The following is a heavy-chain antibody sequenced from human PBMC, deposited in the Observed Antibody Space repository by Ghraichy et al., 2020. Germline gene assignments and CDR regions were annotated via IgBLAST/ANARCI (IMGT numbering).Heavy chain of an antibody. J-gene: IGHJ4*02. V-gene: IGHV4-39*02. CDR3: ARPGSTTTGDFDY. CDR1: GGSIGSSSYY. CDR2: IYYSGNT. D-gene: IGHD5/OR15-5a*01. Sequence: SETLSLTCTVSGGSIGSSSYYWGWIRQPPGKGLEWIGSIYYSGNTYYNPSLKSRVTISVDTYKNHFSLRLNSVTAADTAVYYCARPGSTTTGDFDYWGQGTLVTVSS.